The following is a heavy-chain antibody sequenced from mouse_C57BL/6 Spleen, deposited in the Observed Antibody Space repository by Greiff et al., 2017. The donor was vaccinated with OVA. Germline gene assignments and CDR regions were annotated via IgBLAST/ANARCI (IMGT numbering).Heavy chain of an antibody. J-gene: IGHJ3*01. Sequence: QVQLQQPGAELVKPGASVKLSCKASGYTFTSYWMHWVKQRPGQGLEWIGMIHPNSGSTNYNEKFKSKATLTVDKSSSTAYMQLSSLTSEDSAVYYCARAPTGRFAYWGQGTLVTVSA. V-gene: IGHV1-64*01. CDR3: ARAPTGRFAY. CDR2: IHPNSGST. D-gene: IGHD4-1*01. CDR1: GYTFTSYW.